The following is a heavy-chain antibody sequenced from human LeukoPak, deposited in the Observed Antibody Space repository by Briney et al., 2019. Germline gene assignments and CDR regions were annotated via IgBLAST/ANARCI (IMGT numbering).Heavy chain of an antibody. Sequence: SETLSLTCTVSGGSISSSSYYWGWIRQPPGKGLEWIGSIYYSGSTYYNPSLKSRVTISVDTSKNQFSLKLNSVTAADTAVYYCARDSGYSYGGWFDPWGQGTLVTVSS. CDR1: GGSISSSSYY. CDR2: IYYSGST. CDR3: ARDSGYSYGGWFDP. J-gene: IGHJ5*02. D-gene: IGHD5-18*01. V-gene: IGHV4-39*07.